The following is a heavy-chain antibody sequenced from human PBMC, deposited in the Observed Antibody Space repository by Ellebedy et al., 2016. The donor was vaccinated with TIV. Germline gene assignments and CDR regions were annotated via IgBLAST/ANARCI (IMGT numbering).Heavy chain of an antibody. J-gene: IGHJ3*02. CDR2: ISYSGST. CDR3: ARVVWQLPVSYAFDI. Sequence: MPGGSLRLSCTVSGGSISPYYWSRIRQPPGKGLEWIGYISYSGSTNYNPSLQSRVTISVDASKNQFSLKLTSVTAADTAVYYCARVVWQLPVSYAFDIWGQGTVVTVSS. D-gene: IGHD2-15*01. CDR1: GGSISPYY. V-gene: IGHV4-59*01.